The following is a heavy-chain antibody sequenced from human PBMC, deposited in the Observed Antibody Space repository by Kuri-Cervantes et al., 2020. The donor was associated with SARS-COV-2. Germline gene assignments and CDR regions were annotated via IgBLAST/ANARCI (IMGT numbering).Heavy chain of an antibody. D-gene: IGHD3-10*01. CDR2: IIPIFGTA. J-gene: IGHJ4*02. CDR3: AKDLYLIGFGELEFDY. Sequence: SVKVSCKASGGTFSSYAISWVRQAPGQGLEWMGGIIPIFGTANYAQKFQGRVTITADESTSTAYMELSSLRSEDTAVYYCAKDLYLIGFGELEFDYWGQGTLVTVSS. V-gene: IGHV1-69*13. CDR1: GGTFSSYA.